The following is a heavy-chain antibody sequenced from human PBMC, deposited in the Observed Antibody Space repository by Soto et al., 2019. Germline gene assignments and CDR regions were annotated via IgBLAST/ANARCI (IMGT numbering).Heavy chain of an antibody. Sequence: PGGSLRLSCAASGFTFSSYAMSWVRQAPGKGLEWVSAISGSGGSTYYADSVKGRFTISRDNSKNTLYLQMNSLRAEDTAVYYCAKGEYYYGSGTGTYWGQGTLVTVSS. V-gene: IGHV3-23*01. CDR3: AKGEYYYGSGTGTY. CDR2: ISGSGGST. CDR1: GFTFSSYA. J-gene: IGHJ4*02. D-gene: IGHD3-10*01.